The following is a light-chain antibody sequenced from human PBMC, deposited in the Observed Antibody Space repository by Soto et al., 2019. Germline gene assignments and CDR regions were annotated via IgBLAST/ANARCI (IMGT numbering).Light chain of an antibody. CDR2: AAS. V-gene: IGKV1-9*01. CDR3: QQLNTYPVT. J-gene: IGKJ4*01. CDR1: QGISRY. Sequence: TQSPATLSVSPGERVTLSCRASQGISRYLSWYQQKPGRAPKLLISAASTLQSGVPARFSGSGSGTDFTLSITSLQPEDFATYYCQQLNTYPVTFGGGTKVEIK.